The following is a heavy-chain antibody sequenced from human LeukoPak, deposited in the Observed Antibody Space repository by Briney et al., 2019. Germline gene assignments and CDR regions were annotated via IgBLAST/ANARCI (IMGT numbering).Heavy chain of an antibody. CDR1: GYSISSSNW. V-gene: IGHV4-28*01. CDR3: AKSVAWNYYYYTDV. J-gene: IGHJ6*03. CDR2: IYYSGST. Sequence: PSETLSLTCAVSGYSISSSNWWGWIRQPPGKGLEWIAYIYYSGSTYYNPSLKSRVTMSVDTSKNQFSLKLSSVTAVDTAVYYCAKSVAWNYYYYTDVWGKGATVTVSS. D-gene: IGHD5-12*01.